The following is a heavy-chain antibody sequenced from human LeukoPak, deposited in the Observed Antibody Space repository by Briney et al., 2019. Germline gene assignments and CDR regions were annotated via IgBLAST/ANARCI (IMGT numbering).Heavy chain of an antibody. CDR2: TSGSGGTT. D-gene: IGHD4-17*01. CDR3: AKEPTRDYVVCYFDY. J-gene: IGHJ4*02. CDR1: GFTFSSYA. Sequence: GGSLSLSCAASGFTFSSYALSWVRQAPGKGLEWVSVTSGSGGTTYYADSVKGRFTISRDNSKNTLYLHMNSLRGEDTAVYYCAKEPTRDYVVCYFDYWGQGILVTVSS. V-gene: IGHV3-23*01.